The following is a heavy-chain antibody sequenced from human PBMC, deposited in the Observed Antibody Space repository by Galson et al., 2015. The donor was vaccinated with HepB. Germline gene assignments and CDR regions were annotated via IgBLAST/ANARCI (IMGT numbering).Heavy chain of an antibody. CDR2: ISAYNGNT. CDR1: GYTFTSYG. Sequence: SVKVSCKASGYTFTSYGISWVRQAPGQGLEWMGWISAYNGNTNYAQKLQGRVTMTTDTSTSTAYMELRSLRSDDTAVYYCARGYYDILTGYYEYYFDYWGQGTLVTVSS. J-gene: IGHJ4*02. CDR3: ARGYYDILTGYYEYYFDY. D-gene: IGHD3-9*01. V-gene: IGHV1-18*04.